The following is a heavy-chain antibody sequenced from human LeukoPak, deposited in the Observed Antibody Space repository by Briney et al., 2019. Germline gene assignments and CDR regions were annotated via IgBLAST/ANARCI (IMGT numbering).Heavy chain of an antibody. CDR1: GLTFSSYA. CDR3: ARSPLWPRRFTFDY. J-gene: IGHJ4*02. CDR2: ISYDGSNK. D-gene: IGHD2/OR15-2a*01. V-gene: IGHV3-30*04. Sequence: PGGSLRLSCAASGLTFSSYAMHWVRQAPGKGLEWVAVISYDGSNKYYADSVKGRFTISRDNSKNTLYLQMNSLRAEDTAVYYCARSPLWPRRFTFDYWGQGTLVTVSS.